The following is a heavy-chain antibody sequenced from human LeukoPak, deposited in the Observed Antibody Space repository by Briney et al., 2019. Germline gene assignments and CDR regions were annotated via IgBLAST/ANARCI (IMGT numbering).Heavy chain of an antibody. Sequence: PSETLSLTCTVSGGSISSYYWSWIRQPAGKGLEWIGRIYTSGSTNYNPSLKSRVTISVDTSKNQLSLKLTSVTAADTAVYYCARETSQKGAHYMDVWGKGTTVTISS. CDR3: ARETSQKGAHYMDV. CDR2: IYTSGST. J-gene: IGHJ6*03. V-gene: IGHV4-4*07. CDR1: GGSISSYY. D-gene: IGHD3-16*01.